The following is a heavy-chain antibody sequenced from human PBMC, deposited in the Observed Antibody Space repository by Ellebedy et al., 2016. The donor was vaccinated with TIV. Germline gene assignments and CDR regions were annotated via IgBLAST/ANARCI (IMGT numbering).Heavy chain of an antibody. Sequence: GGSLRLXXAASGFTFSSYAMSWVRQAPGKGLEWVSAISGSGGSTYYADSVKGRFTISRDNSKNTLYLQMNSLRAEDTAVYYCAKDGYSGSRPYWGQGTLVTVSS. CDR2: ISGSGGST. V-gene: IGHV3-23*01. D-gene: IGHD1-26*01. CDR3: AKDGYSGSRPY. CDR1: GFTFSSYA. J-gene: IGHJ4*02.